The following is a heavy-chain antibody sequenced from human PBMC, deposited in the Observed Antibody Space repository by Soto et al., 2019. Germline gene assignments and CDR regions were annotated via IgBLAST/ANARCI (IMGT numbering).Heavy chain of an antibody. CDR1: GGSISSGGYS. V-gene: IGHV4-34*01. J-gene: IGHJ5*02. CDR3: ARGVPETWFDP. CDR2: INHSGST. Sequence: SETLSLTCAVSGGSISSGGYSWSWIRQPPGKGLEWIGEINHSGSTNYNPSLKSRVTISVDTSKNQFSLKLSSVTAADTAVYYCARGVPETWFDPWGQGTLVTVSS.